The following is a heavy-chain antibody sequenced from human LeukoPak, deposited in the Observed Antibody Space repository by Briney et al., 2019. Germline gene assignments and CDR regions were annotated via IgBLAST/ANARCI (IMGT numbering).Heavy chain of an antibody. CDR1: GFTFSSYW. J-gene: IGHJ3*02. CDR3: ARRGASSSWYLDAFDI. V-gene: IGHV3-7*01. Sequence: GGSLRLSCAASGFTFSSYWMSWVRQAPGKGLEWVANIKQDGSEKYYVDSVKGRFTISRDNAKNSLYLQMNSLRAEDTAVYYCARRGASSSWYLDAFDIWGQGTMVTVSS. D-gene: IGHD6-13*01. CDR2: IKQDGSEK.